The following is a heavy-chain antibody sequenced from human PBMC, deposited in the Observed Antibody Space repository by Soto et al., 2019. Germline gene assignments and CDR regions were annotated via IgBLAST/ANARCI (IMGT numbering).Heavy chain of an antibody. CDR2: ISAYNGNT. CDR3: AREVTDFWGGYPPNYYYYVIDV. J-gene: IGHJ6*02. D-gene: IGHD3-3*01. Sequence: ASVKVSCKASGYTFTSYGISWVRQAPGQGLEWMGWISAYNGNTSYAQKFQGRVTMTRDTSTSTVYMELSSLRSEDTAVYYCAREVTDFWGGYPPNYYYYVIDVWCQGSTGTDS. CDR1: GYTFTSYG. V-gene: IGHV1-18*01.